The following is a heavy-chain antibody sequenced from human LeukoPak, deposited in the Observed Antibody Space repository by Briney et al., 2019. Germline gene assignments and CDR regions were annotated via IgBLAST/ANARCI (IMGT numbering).Heavy chain of an antibody. V-gene: IGHV3-53*01. Sequence: GGSLRLSCAASGFTASINYMSWVRQAPGKGLEWVSVIYSGGSTYYADSVKGRFTISRDNSKNTLYLQMNSLRAEDTAVYYCARVLCSGGTCLDAFDIWGQGTMVTVSS. D-gene: IGHD2-15*01. J-gene: IGHJ3*02. CDR3: ARVLCSGGTCLDAFDI. CDR2: IYSGGST. CDR1: GFTASINY.